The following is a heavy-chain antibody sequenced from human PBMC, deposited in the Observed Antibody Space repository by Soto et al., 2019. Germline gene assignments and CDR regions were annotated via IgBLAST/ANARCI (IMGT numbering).Heavy chain of an antibody. V-gene: IGHV4-34*01. D-gene: IGHD2-2*01. CDR2: INHSGST. CDR3: AGIVVVPAAMLGPDDWFDP. CDR1: GGSFSGYY. J-gene: IGHJ5*02. Sequence: PSETLSLTCAVYGGSFSGYYWSWFRHPPGKGLEWIGEINHSGSTNYNPSLKSRVTISVDTSKNQFSLKLSSVTAADTAVYYCAGIVVVPAAMLGPDDWFDPWGQGTLVTVSS.